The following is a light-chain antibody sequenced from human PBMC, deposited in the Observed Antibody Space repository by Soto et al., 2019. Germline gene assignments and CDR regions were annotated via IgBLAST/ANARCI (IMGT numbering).Light chain of an antibody. J-gene: IGKJ2*01. V-gene: IGKV4-1*01. Sequence: DIVMTQSPDSLAVSLGEGATINCESSQSVFHNSNSKNYVAWYQQKPGQPPKLLIYWASTRESGVPDRFSGSGSGTHFTLTISRLQAADVAVYYCQQYYSIPYTVDQGTKLEI. CDR2: WAS. CDR3: QQYYSIPYT. CDR1: QSVFHNSNSKNY.